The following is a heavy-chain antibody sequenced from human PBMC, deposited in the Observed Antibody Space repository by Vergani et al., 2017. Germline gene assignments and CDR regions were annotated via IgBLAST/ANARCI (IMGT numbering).Heavy chain of an antibody. J-gene: IGHJ6*02. D-gene: IGHD3-16*01. Sequence: VQLVESGGGLVNPGGSLRLSCAASGFTFSDFSMSWVRQAPGKGLEWVAFIGSSGPYINYADSVKGRFIISRDNAKNSLYLQMNSLRAEDTAVYYCARDRHNYVWGSYEYYYGMDVLGQGTTVTVSS. CDR2: IGSSGPYI. CDR3: ARDRHNYVWGSYEYYYGMDV. V-gene: IGHV3-21*01. CDR1: GFTFSDFS.